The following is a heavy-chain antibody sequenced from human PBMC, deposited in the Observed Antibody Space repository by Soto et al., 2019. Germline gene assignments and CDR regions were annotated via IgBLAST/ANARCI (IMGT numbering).Heavy chain of an antibody. D-gene: IGHD6-19*01. CDR1: GFTVSSNF. Sequence: EVQLVESGGGLVQPGGSLRLSCAASGFTVSSNFMSWVRQAPGKGLEWVSVIYSGGTTYYADSVKGRFTISRHNSKKTLYLQMNSLRAADTAGYYCARGAGYSSGWYDYWGQGTLVTVSS. CDR2: IYSGGTT. V-gene: IGHV3-53*04. J-gene: IGHJ4*02. CDR3: ARGAGYSSGWYDY.